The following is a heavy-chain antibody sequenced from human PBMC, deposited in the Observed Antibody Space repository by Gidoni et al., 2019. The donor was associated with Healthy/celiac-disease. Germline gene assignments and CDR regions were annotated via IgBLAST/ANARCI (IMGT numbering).Heavy chain of an antibody. CDR2: IWYDGSNK. CDR1: GFTFSSYG. D-gene: IGHD6-19*01. V-gene: IGHV3-33*01. J-gene: IGHJ1*01. Sequence: PGRSLRLSCAASGFTFSSYGMHWVRQAPGKGLEWVAVIWYDGSNKYYADSVKGRFTISRDNSKNTLYLQMNSLRAEDTAVYYCARPPIVAGTGGYFQHWGQGTLVTVSS. CDR3: ARPPIVAGTGGYFQH.